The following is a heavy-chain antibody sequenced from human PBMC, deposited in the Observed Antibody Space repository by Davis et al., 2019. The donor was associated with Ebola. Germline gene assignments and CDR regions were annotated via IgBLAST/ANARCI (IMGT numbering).Heavy chain of an antibody. CDR3: ARVQDYYDSSGLAPFDY. V-gene: IGHV4-34*01. Sequence: GSLRLSCAVYGGSFSGYYWSWIRQPPGKGLEWIGEINHSGSTNYNPSLKSRVTISVDTSKNQFSLKLSSVTAADTAVYYCARVQDYYDSSGLAPFDYWGQGTLVTVSS. D-gene: IGHD3-22*01. J-gene: IGHJ4*02. CDR2: INHSGST. CDR1: GGSFSGYY.